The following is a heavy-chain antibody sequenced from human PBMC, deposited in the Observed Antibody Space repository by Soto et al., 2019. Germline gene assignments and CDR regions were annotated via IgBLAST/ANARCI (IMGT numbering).Heavy chain of an antibody. CDR3: ARVSRDPDWFAP. CDR2: IYHNGGA. Sequence: QVQLQESGPGLVKPSGTLYLTCTVFGGSISSRNWWSWVRQPPGKGLEWIGEIYHNGGANSNPSLKSLVTISVDKSKNQFSLKLTSVTAADTAVYFCARVSRDPDWFAPWGQGTLVTVSS. J-gene: IGHJ5*02. V-gene: IGHV4-4*02. CDR1: GGSISSRNW.